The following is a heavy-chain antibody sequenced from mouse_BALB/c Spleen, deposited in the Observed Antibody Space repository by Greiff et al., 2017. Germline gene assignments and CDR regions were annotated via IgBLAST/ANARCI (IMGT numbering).Heavy chain of an antibody. CDR2: IRNKANGYTT. CDR1: GFTFTDYY. J-gene: IGHJ4*01. CDR3: ARDLCYYRYDGYAMDY. V-gene: IGHV7-3*02. D-gene: IGHD2-14*01. Sequence: EVKLVESGGGLVQPGGSLRLSCATSGFTFTDYYMSWVRQPPGKALEWLGFIRNKANGYTTEYSASVKGRFTISRDNSQSILYLQMNTLRAEDSATDYSARDLCYYRYDGYAMDYWGQGTSVTVSS.